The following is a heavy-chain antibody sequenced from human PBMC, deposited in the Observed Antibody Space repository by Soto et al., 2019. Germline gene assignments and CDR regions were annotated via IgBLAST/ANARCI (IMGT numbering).Heavy chain of an antibody. Sequence: EVQLVESGGGLVKPGGSLRLSCAASGFTFSSYSMNWARQAPGKGLEWVSSISSSTGYMYYADSVKGRFTISRDNAKNSLYLQMNSLRAEDTAVYYCARDFRDGYYFDYWGQGTLVTVSS. CDR2: ISSSTGYM. V-gene: IGHV3-21*01. D-gene: IGHD5-12*01. CDR3: ARDFRDGYYFDY. J-gene: IGHJ4*02. CDR1: GFTFSSYS.